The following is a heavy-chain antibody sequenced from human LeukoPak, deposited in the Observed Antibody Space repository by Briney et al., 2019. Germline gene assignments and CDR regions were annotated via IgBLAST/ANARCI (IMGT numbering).Heavy chain of an antibody. CDR3: AREYYDYVWGSYRYGIPDAFDV. D-gene: IGHD3-16*02. V-gene: IGHV3-48*04. CDR2: ISSSGSTI. J-gene: IGHJ3*01. CDR1: GFTFSSYS. Sequence: GGSLRLSCAASGFTFSSYSMNWVRQAPGRGLEWVSYISSSGSTIYYADSVKGRFTISRDNAKNSLYLQMNSLRAEDTAVYYCAREYYDYVWGSYRYGIPDAFDVWGQGTMVTVSS.